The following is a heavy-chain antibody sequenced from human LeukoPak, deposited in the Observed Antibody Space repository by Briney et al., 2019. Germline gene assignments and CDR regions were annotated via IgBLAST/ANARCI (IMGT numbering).Heavy chain of an antibody. Sequence: GASVKVTCKASGYTFTSYYMHWVRQAPGQGLEWMGLINSSGGSTTYAQKFQGRVTMTRDMATSTVYMELSSLRSEDTAVYYCARDQSYYDSSGPGGWFDPWGQGTLVTVSS. CDR3: ARDQSYYDSSGPGGWFDP. D-gene: IGHD3-22*01. J-gene: IGHJ5*02. CDR2: INSSGGST. V-gene: IGHV1-46*01. CDR1: GYTFTSYY.